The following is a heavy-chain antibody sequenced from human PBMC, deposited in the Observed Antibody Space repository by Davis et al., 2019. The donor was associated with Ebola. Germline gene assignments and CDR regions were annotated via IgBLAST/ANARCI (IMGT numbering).Heavy chain of an antibody. CDR1: GFTFSSYG. Sequence: GESLKISCAASGFTFSSYGMHWVRQAPGKGLEWVAVIWYDGSNKYYADSVKGRFTISRDNAKNSLYLQMNSLRDEDTAVYYCARGGLYDSSGYSHAAFDVWGRGTMVTASS. D-gene: IGHD3-22*01. CDR2: IWYDGSNK. V-gene: IGHV3-33*01. CDR3: ARGGLYDSSGYSHAAFDV. J-gene: IGHJ3*01.